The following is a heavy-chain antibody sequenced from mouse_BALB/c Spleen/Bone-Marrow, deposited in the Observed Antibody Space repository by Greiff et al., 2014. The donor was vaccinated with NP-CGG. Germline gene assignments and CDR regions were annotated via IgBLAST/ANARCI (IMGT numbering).Heavy chain of an antibody. CDR1: GFSLTSYS. J-gene: IGHJ4*01. Sequence: VKLMESGPGLVAPSQSLSITCTVSGFSLTSYSVHWVRQPPGKGLEWLGVIWAGGSTNYNPALMSRLSISKDNSKSQVFLKMSSLQTDDTAMFYCARDDDSYAMDYWGQGTSVTVSS. CDR2: IWAGGST. CDR3: ARDDDSYAMDY. D-gene: IGHD2-13*01. V-gene: IGHV2-9*02.